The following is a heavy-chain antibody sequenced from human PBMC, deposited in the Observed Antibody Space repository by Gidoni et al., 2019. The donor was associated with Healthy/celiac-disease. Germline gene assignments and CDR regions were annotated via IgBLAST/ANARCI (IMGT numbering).Heavy chain of an antibody. J-gene: IGHJ5*02. Sequence: QVQLQQWGAGLLKPSETLSLTCAVYGGSFSGYYWSWIRQPPGKGLEWIGEINHSGSTNYNPSLKSRVTISVDTSKNQFSLKLSSVTAADTAVYYCARGLYQLLSGVGYWFDPWGQGTLVTVSS. CDR3: ARGLYQLLSGVGYWFDP. CDR2: INHSGST. CDR1: GGSFSGYY. V-gene: IGHV4-34*01. D-gene: IGHD2-2*01.